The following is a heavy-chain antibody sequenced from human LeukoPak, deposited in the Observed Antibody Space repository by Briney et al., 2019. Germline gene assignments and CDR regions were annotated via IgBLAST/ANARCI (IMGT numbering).Heavy chain of an antibody. J-gene: IGHJ6*04. V-gene: IGHV4-59*01. CDR2: IHYSGTT. Sequence: PSETLSLTCSVSGGSITNYYWNWIRQPPGKGLEWIGYIHYSGTTNHNPSLQGRVTISVDTSKNQFSLQLISVTAADTAVYYCARVSPQVPYYYYGMDVWGKGTTITVSS. CDR3: ARVSPQVPYYYYGMDV. D-gene: IGHD2-2*01. CDR1: GGSITNYY.